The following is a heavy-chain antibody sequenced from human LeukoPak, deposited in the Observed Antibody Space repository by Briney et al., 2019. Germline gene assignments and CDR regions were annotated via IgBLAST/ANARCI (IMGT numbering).Heavy chain of an antibody. Sequence: SETLSLTCAVSIYSISSGYYWGWIRQPPGKGLEWIGSIYHSGSTYYNPSLKIRVTISVDTSKNQFSLKLSSVTAADTAVYYCSRAPMVRGVMSAFDIWGQGTMVTVSS. CDR1: IYSISSGYY. D-gene: IGHD3-10*01. CDR3: SRAPMVRGVMSAFDI. CDR2: IYHSGST. J-gene: IGHJ3*02. V-gene: IGHV4-38-2*01.